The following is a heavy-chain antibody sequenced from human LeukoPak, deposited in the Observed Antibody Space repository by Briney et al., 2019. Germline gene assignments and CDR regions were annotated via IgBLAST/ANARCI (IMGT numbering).Heavy chain of an antibody. J-gene: IGHJ5*02. V-gene: IGHV4-39*07. CDR1: GGSISSSGYY. D-gene: IGHD6-13*01. CDR3: AKLYSSSWFWFDP. CDR2: IYYSGST. Sequence: PSETLSLTCTVSGGSISSSGYYWGWIRQPPGKGLEWIGSIYYSGSTYYNPSLKSRVTISVDTSKNQFSLKLSSVTAADTAVYYCAKLYSSSWFWFDPWGQGTLVTVSS.